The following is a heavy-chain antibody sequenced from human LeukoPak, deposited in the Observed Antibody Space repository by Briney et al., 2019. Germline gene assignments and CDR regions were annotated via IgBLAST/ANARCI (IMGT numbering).Heavy chain of an antibody. CDR2: IYSGGST. J-gene: IGHJ4*02. D-gene: IGHD3-9*01. CDR1: GFTVSSNY. Sequence: PGGSLRLSCAASGFTVSSNYMSWVHQAPGKGLEGVSVIYSGGSTYYADSVQGRFTISRHNSKNTLHLQMNSLRAEDTAVYYCAGSPTFDWLSNWGQGTLVTVSS. CDR3: AGSPTFDWLSN. V-gene: IGHV3-53*04.